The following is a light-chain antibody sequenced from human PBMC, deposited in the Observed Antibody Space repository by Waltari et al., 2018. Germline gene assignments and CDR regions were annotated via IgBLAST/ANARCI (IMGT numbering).Light chain of an antibody. V-gene: IGKV1-13*02. J-gene: IGKJ5*01. CDR1: QAISRS. Sequence: AIQLTQSPSSLSASVGDRVTMTCRASQAISRSVAWFQQKPGKVPKLLIFEASDLEDGVPSRFSGSGGGTRFTLTISSLQPEDFATYYCQHFYSYPNGFGQGTRLEIK. CDR3: QHFYSYPNG. CDR2: EAS.